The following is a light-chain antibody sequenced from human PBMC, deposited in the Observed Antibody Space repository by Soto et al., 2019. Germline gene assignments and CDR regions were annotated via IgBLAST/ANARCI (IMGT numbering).Light chain of an antibody. J-gene: IGKJ1*01. V-gene: IGKV3-15*01. Sequence: EIVMTQSPATLSVSPGERATLSCRASQSVSSNLAWYQQKPGQAPRLLIYGASSRATGIPARFSGSGSGTEFTLPISSLHSEDFAVYSCQHHTNWPPWTFGQGPKVAIK. CDR2: GAS. CDR3: QHHTNWPPWT. CDR1: QSVSSN.